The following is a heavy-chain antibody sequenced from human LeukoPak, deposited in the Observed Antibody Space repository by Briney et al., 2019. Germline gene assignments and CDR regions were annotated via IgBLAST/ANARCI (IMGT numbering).Heavy chain of an antibody. CDR1: GFIFSTYG. J-gene: IGHJ4*02. CDR3: AREGWDTAMVDY. Sequence: GGSLRLSCVASGFIFSTYGLHWVRQSPGRGLEWVAVIWYDGSQRYYADSVKGRFTISRDNAKNSLYLQMNSLRAGDTAVYYCAREGWDTAMVDYWGQGTLVTVSS. V-gene: IGHV3-33*01. CDR2: IWYDGSQR. D-gene: IGHD5-18*01.